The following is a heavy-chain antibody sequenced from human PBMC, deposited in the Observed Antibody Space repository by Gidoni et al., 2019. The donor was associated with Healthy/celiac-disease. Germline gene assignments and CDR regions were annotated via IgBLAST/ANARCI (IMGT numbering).Heavy chain of an antibody. CDR2: ISYDGSNK. CDR1: GFTFRSYA. CDR3: ARTSRDGYTYDAFDI. Sequence: QVQLGEPGGGVVQPGRSPRPACAATGFTFRSYAMHWVRPAPGKGLEWGAVISYDGSNKYYADSVKGRFTISRDNSKTTLYLQMNSLRAEDTAVYYCARTSRDGYTYDAFDIWGQGTMVTVSS. J-gene: IGHJ3*02. V-gene: IGHV3-30-3*01. D-gene: IGHD5-12*01.